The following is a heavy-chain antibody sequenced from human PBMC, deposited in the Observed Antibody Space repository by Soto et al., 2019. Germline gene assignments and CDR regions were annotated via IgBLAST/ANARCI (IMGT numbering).Heavy chain of an antibody. CDR1: GFTFSSYA. D-gene: IGHD2-2*01. CDR2: ISYDGSNK. Sequence: QVQLVESGGGVVQPGRSLRLSCAASGFTFSSYAMHWVRQAPGKGLEWVAVISYDGSNKYYADSVKGRFTISRGNSKNTLYLQMNSLRADDTAVYYCGRDRVGSDYWRQGTLLTVSS. CDR3: GRDRVGSDY. J-gene: IGHJ4*02. V-gene: IGHV3-30-3*01.